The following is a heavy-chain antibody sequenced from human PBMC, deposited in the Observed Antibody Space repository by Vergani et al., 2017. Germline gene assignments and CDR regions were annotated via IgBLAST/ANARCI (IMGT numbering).Heavy chain of an antibody. Sequence: QVQLVQSGAEVKKPGASVKVSCKASGYTFTGYYMHWVRQAPGQGLEWMGRINPNSGGTNYAKKFQGRVTMTRDTSISTAYMELSRLRSDDTAVYYCASISGEYCSSTSCYLYYYMDVWGKGTTVTVSS. CDR3: ASISGEYCSSTSCYLYYYMDV. CDR1: GYTFTGYY. J-gene: IGHJ6*03. D-gene: IGHD2-2*01. CDR2: INPNSGGT. V-gene: IGHV1-2*06.